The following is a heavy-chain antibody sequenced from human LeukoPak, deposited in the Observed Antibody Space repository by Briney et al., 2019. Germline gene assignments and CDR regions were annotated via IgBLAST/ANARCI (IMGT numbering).Heavy chain of an antibody. J-gene: IGHJ4*02. CDR1: GFTFSSYS. V-gene: IGHV3-21*04. CDR3: AKDLVRGKLYCSGGSCYDLDY. Sequence: GSLRLSCAASGFTFSSYSMNWVRQAPGKGLEWVSSISSSSSYIYYADSVKGRFTISRDNSKNTLYLQMNSLRAEDTAVYYCAKDLVRGKLYCSGGSCYDLDYWGQGTLVTVSS. CDR2: ISSSSSYI. D-gene: IGHD2-15*01.